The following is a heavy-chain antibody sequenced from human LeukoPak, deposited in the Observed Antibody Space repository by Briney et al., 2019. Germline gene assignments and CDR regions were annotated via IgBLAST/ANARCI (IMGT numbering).Heavy chain of an antibody. J-gene: IGHJ4*02. CDR2: ISGSGGST. CDR1: GFTFSSYA. V-gene: IGHV3-23*01. D-gene: IGHD2/OR15-2a*01. CDR3: AKNLRIRSEYAY. Sequence: GGSLRLSCAASGFTFSSYAMGWVRQAPGKGLEWVSAISGSGGSTYYADSVKGRFTISRDNSKNTLYLQMNSLRAEDTAVYYCAKNLRIRSEYAYWGQGTLVTVSS.